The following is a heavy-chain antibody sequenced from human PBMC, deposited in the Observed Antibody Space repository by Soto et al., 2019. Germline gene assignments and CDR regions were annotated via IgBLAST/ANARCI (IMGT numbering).Heavy chain of an antibody. J-gene: IGHJ6*02. CDR2: IIPFFHAP. D-gene: IGHD6-13*01. Sequence: SVKVSCKASGGTFSRNAMSWVRQAPVQGLEWMGGIIPFFHAPNYAQKFQGRVTITADESTSIVFMEMSSRRFEDTAVYYCARSRAAAPPRVGMDVWGQGTTVNVSS. CDR1: GGTFSRNA. V-gene: IGHV1-69*13. CDR3: ARSRAAAPPRVGMDV.